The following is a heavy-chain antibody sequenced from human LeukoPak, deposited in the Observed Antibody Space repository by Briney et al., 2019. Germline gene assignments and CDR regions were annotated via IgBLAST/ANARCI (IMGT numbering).Heavy chain of an antibody. V-gene: IGHV4-59*08. CDR3: ALVATEDYFDY. D-gene: IGHD5-12*01. Sequence: SETLSLTCTVSGGSISSYSWSWIRQPPGKGLQWIGYIHYSGSTNYNPSLKRRVTISVDTSKNQFSLKLSSVTAADTAVYYCALVATEDYFDYWGQGTLVTVSS. CDR2: IHYSGST. J-gene: IGHJ4*02. CDR1: GGSISSYS.